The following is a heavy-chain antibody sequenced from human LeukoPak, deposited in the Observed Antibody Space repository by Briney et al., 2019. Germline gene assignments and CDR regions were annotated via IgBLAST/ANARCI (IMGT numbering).Heavy chain of an antibody. V-gene: IGHV4-34*01. Sequence: SETLSLTCAVYGGSFSGYYWSWIRQPPGKGLEWIGEINHSGSTNYNPALKSRVTISVDTAKPQFSLKLSSVTAADTAVYYCARGVGAYCGGDCYDPSRAPGIFDYWGQGTLVTVSS. CDR2: INHSGST. J-gene: IGHJ4*02. D-gene: IGHD2-21*02. CDR1: GGSFSGYY. CDR3: ARGVGAYCGGDCYDPSRAPGIFDY.